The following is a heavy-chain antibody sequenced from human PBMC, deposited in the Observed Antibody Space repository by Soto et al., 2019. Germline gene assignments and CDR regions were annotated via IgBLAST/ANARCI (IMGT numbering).Heavy chain of an antibody. CDR1: GFTLNSYW. CDR2: INSDGSST. Sequence: EVQLVESGGGLVQPGGSLRLSCAASGFTLNSYWMHWVRQAPGKGLVWVSRINSDGSSTSYADSVKGRFTISRDNAMNTLYLQMISLRAEDTAVYYCVRVAYGDLGHRGQGTLVTVSS. V-gene: IGHV3-74*01. CDR3: VRVAYGDLGH. J-gene: IGHJ4*02. D-gene: IGHD4-17*01.